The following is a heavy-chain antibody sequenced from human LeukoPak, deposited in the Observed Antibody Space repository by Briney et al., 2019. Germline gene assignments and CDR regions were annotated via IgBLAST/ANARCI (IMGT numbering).Heavy chain of an antibody. CDR1: GYTFTSYG. CDR3: ARVFSTSTTSPIRY. V-gene: IGHV1-2*02. CDR2: INPNSGGT. Sequence: GASVKVSCKASGYTFTSYGISWVRQAPGQGLEWMGWINPNSGGTNYAQKFQGRVTMTRDTSISTAYMELNSLRAEDTAVYYCARVFSTSTTSPIRYWGQGTLVTVSS. J-gene: IGHJ4*02. D-gene: IGHD2-2*01.